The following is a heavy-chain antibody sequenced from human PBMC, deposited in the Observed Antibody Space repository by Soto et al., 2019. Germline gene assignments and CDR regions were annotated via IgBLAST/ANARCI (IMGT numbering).Heavy chain of an antibody. J-gene: IGHJ3*01. Sequence: QVTLKESGPVLVKPTETLTLTCTVSGFSLSNTRMGVSWIRQPPGKALEWLAQIFSNDEKSYSTSLKSRLSISKDISKSQVVLTMTKMDPVDTATYYCALLRGYCRGGSCYGFAFDVWGQGTMVTISS. V-gene: IGHV2-26*01. D-gene: IGHD2-15*01. CDR2: IFSNDEK. CDR1: GFSLSNTRMG. CDR3: ALLRGYCRGGSCYGFAFDV.